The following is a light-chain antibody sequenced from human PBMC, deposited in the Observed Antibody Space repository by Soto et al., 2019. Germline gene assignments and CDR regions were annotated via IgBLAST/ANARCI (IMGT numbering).Light chain of an antibody. J-gene: IGLJ1*01. V-gene: IGLV1-40*01. CDR2: GST. Sequence: QSVLTQPPSLSGAPGQRVTISCTGSSSDIGAGSEVHWYQQLPGTAPKLVIFGSTNRPSGVPDRFSGSKSATSASLAITGLQAEDEADHYCQSYDNSLSAYVFGTGTKVTVL. CDR1: SSDIGAGSE. CDR3: QSYDNSLSAYV.